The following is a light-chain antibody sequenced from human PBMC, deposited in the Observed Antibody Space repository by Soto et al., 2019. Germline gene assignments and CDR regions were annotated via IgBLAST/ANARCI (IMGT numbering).Light chain of an antibody. Sequence: EIVMTQSPATLSVSPGERATLSCRASQSVSSNLAWYQKKPGQAPRLLIYGASTRATGIPARFSGSGSATDFTLTISRMEPEDFAVYFCQQYGSSPRTFGQGTKVDIK. V-gene: IGKV3-15*01. J-gene: IGKJ1*01. CDR2: GAS. CDR3: QQYGSSPRT. CDR1: QSVSSN.